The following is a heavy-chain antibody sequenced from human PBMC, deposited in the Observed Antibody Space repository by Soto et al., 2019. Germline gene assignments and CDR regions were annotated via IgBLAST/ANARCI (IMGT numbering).Heavy chain of an antibody. CDR1: GFTLSNYR. CDR3: GREKEDERSSSLRVYYGVDV. CDR2: INSRADYT. V-gene: IGHV3-21*06. D-gene: IGHD6-6*01. Sequence: EVQLVESGGGPVKSGQSLRLSCVASGFTLSNYRMTWVRQGPGKGLEWVSSINSRADYTHYTESVKGRFTISRDNAKNSVVLQMNSLRAEDAAVYYCGREKEDERSSSLRVYYGVDVWGQGTTVIVSS. J-gene: IGHJ6*02.